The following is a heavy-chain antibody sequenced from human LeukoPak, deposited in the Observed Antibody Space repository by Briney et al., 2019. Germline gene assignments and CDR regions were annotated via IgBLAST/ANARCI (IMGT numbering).Heavy chain of an antibody. V-gene: IGHV1-2*02. CDR1: GYTFTGYY. CDR3: ARDYYGSGSYPLGFDY. D-gene: IGHD3-10*01. CDR2: INPNSGGT. J-gene: IGHJ4*02. Sequence: ASVKVSCKTSGYTFTGYYMHWVRQAPGQGLEWMGWINPNSGGTNYAQKFQGRVTITRDTSISTAYMELSRLRSDDTAVYSCARDYYGSGSYPLGFDYWGQGTLVTVSS.